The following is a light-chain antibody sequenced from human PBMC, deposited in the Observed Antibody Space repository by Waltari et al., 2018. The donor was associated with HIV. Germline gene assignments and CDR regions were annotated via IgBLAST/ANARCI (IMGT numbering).Light chain of an antibody. CDR2: FAA. V-gene: IGKV4-1*01. CDR1: LRLTYSSDNKDY. CDR3: HQYYSVPLA. Sequence: DIVVTQSLDSLTLSLGETATLRCTSSLRLTYSSDNKDYLAWYQQKPGQPPTLLIYFAAARASGVPDRFSGSGSETDFTLTISSLQAEDVAVYYCHQYYSVPLAFGGGTKVEIK. J-gene: IGKJ4*01.